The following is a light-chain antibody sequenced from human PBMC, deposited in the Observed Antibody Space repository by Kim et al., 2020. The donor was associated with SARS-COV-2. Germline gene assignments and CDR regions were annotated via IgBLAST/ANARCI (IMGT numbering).Light chain of an antibody. CDR2: DAS. Sequence: GDRVTITCRASQSIGGWLAWYQQKPGKAPKLLIYDASSVESGVPSRFSGSGSGTEFTLTISSLQPDDSATYYCQQHSTYPITFGQGTRLEIK. J-gene: IGKJ5*01. CDR3: QQHSTYPIT. V-gene: IGKV1-5*01. CDR1: QSIGGW.